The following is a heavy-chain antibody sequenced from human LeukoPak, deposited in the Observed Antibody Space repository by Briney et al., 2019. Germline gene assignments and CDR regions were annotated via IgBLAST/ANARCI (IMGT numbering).Heavy chain of an antibody. CDR1: GYTFTGYY. D-gene: IGHD2-2*01. CDR2: INPNSGGT. V-gene: IGHV1-2*02. J-gene: IGHJ3*02. CDR3: ATHPFGPEYHSPDALDI. Sequence: AAVTVSCKASGYTFTGYYMHWVRQAPGQGLEWMGWINPNSGGTNYAQKFQGRVTMTRDTSISTAYMELSRLRSDDTAVYYCATHPFGPEYHSPDALDIWGQGTMVTVSS.